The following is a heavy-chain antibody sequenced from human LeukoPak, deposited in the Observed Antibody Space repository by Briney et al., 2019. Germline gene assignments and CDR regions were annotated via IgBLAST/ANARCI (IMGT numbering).Heavy chain of an antibody. V-gene: IGHV3-30*04. CDR2: ISYEGSNK. J-gene: IGHJ4*02. CDR3: ARDQFVLVVPAASFDY. CDR1: GFTFSSYA. Sequence: GRSLRLSCAASGFTFSSYAMHWVRQAPGKGLEWVAVISYEGSNKYYADSVKGRFTISRDNSKNTLYLQMNSLRAEDTAVYYCARDQFVLVVPAASFDYWGQGTLVSVSS. D-gene: IGHD2-2*01.